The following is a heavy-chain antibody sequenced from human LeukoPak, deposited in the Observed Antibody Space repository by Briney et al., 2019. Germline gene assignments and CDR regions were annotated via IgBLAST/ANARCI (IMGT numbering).Heavy chain of an antibody. Sequence: RGSLRLSCAASGFTFSDYYMSWIRQAPGKGLEWVSYISSSSSYTNYADSVKGRFTISRDNAKNSLYLQMNSLRAEDTAVYYCASSAYYYGSGSPSSYWGQGTLVTVSS. J-gene: IGHJ4*02. CDR1: GFTFSDYY. CDR3: ASSAYYYGSGSPSSY. CDR2: ISSSSSYT. V-gene: IGHV3-11*06. D-gene: IGHD3-10*01.